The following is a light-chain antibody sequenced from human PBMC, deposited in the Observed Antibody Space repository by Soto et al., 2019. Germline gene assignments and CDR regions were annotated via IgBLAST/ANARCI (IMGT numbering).Light chain of an antibody. Sequence: ISMTQSPPTLSVSPGGRVTLSCEASETISADLAWYHHRPGQAPRLLIYAASTRAPGVPARFSGSGSGTDFAFVSANLQPDDFRLYYCQRYHTFPRTFGQGTKLEIK. J-gene: IGKJ2*01. CDR1: ETISAD. CDR3: QRYHTFPRT. CDR2: AAS. V-gene: IGKV3-15*01.